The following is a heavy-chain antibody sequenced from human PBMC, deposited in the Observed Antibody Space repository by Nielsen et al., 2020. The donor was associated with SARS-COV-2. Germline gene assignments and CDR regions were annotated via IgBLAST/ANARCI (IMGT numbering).Heavy chain of an antibody. V-gene: IGHV3-33*01. D-gene: IGHD6-19*01. CDR2: IWYDGSNK. CDR3: ARLSSGWYSKGAFDI. CDR1: GFTFSSYG. Sequence: GESLKISCAASGFTFSSYGMHWVRQAPGKGLEWVAVIWYDGSNKYYADSVKGRFTISRDNSKNTLYLQMNSLRAEDTAVYYCARLSSGWYSKGAFDIWGQGTMVTVSS. J-gene: IGHJ3*02.